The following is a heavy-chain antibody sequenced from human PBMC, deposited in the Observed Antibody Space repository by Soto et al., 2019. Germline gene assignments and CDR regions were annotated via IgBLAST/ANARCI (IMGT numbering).Heavy chain of an antibody. D-gene: IGHD2-15*01. Sequence: QVQLVQSGAEVKKPGSSVKVSFKASGGTFSSYAISWVRQAPGQGLEWMGGIIPIFGTANYAQKFQGRVTLTAEESTSTAYIELRSLASEETAVYSCGREGVGYCRGGSCENWFDPWGQGTLVPGFS. J-gene: IGHJ5*02. CDR2: IIPIFGTA. CDR3: GREGVGYCRGGSCENWFDP. CDR1: GGTFSSYA. V-gene: IGHV1-69*01.